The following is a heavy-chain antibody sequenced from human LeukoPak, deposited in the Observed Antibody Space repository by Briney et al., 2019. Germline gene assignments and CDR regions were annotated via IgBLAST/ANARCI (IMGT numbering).Heavy chain of an antibody. D-gene: IGHD2-2*01. J-gene: IGHJ3*02. CDR1: GGSISSGSYY. CDR3: ARGVVPAAIGAFDI. CDR2: IYTSGST. V-gene: IGHV4-61*02. Sequence: SETLSLTCTVSGGSISSGSYYWSWIRRPAGKGLEWIGRIYTSGSTNYNPSLKSRVTISVDTSKNQFSLKLSSVTAADTAVYYCARGVVPAAIGAFDIWGQGTMVTVSS.